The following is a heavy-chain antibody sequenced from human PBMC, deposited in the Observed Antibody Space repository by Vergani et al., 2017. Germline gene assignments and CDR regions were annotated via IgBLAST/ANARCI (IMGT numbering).Heavy chain of an antibody. CDR2: INHSGST. V-gene: IGHV4-34*01. D-gene: IGHD6-13*01. J-gene: IGHJ5*02. Sequence: QVQLQQWGAGLLKPSETLSLTCAVYGGSFSGYYWSWIRQPPGKGLEWIGEINHSGSTNYNPSLKSRVTISVDTSKNQFSLKLSSVTAADTAVYYCARVVAAAGSWGWFDPWGQGTLVTVSS. CDR3: ARVVAAAGSWGWFDP. CDR1: GGSFSGYY.